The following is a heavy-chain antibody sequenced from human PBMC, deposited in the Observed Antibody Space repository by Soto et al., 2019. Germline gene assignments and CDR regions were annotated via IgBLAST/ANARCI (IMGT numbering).Heavy chain of an antibody. CDR3: ARWWSGSRQGFDP. CDR1: GFTFRNYG. CDR2: IPDDGSYQ. V-gene: IGHV3-33*01. J-gene: IGHJ5*02. Sequence: QVQLVESGGGVVQPGRSLRLSCAVSGFTFRNYGMHWVRQAPGKGLEWVAVIPDDGSYQYYADSVKGRFTISRDNSKNTLYLQMNSLRAEDTAVYYCARWWSGSRQGFDPWGQGTLVTVSS. D-gene: IGHD3-3*01.